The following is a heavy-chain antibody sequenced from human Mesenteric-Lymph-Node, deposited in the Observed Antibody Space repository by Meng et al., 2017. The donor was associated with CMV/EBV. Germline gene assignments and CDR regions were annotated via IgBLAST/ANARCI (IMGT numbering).Heavy chain of an antibody. J-gene: IGHJ4*02. CDR3: ANDYGSGSYRFDY. CDR2: IFYTGST. D-gene: IGHD3-10*01. V-gene: IGHV4-30-2*01. CDR1: GGSVSNGDHS. Sequence: GSGGSVSNGDHSWSWVRQPPGRGLELLGYIFYTGSTYYNPSLKGRVTMSMDRSKNQFSLKLTSVTAADTAAYYCANDYGSGSYRFDYWGQGTLVTVSS.